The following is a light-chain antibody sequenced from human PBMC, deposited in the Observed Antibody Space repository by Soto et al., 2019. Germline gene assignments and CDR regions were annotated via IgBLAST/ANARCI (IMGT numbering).Light chain of an antibody. CDR2: SNS. CDR3: PAWDDSLNGVV. V-gene: IGLV1-44*01. Sequence: QSVLTQPPSASGTPGQRVTISCSGSRSNIGSNTVNWYQQFPGTAPKFVIYSNSQRPSGVPARFSGSKSGTSASLAISGLQSEDEADYYCPAWDDSLNGVVFGGGTKLTVL. CDR1: RSNIGSNT. J-gene: IGLJ2*01.